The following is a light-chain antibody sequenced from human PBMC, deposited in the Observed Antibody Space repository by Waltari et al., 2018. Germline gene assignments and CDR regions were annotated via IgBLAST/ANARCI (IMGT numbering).Light chain of an antibody. J-gene: IGKJ4*01. CDR2: DAS. V-gene: IGKV3-11*01. CDR3: QQRSNWPLT. Sequence: EIVLTQSPATLSLSPGERATLSCRARQSVSSYLAWYQQKPGQPPRLLIYDASNRATVIPARLSGSGSGTDFTLTISSLEPEDFAVYYCQQRSNWPLTFGGGTKVEIK. CDR1: QSVSSY.